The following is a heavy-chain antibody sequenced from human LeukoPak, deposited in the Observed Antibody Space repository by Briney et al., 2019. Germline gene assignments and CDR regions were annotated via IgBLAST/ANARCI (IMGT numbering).Heavy chain of an antibody. J-gene: IGHJ3*01. CDR2: ISFTGTI. CDR3: VRHIYGAPVAFDL. V-gene: IGHV4-59*08. D-gene: IGHD4-17*01. CDR1: GGSMSTYI. Sequence: SETLSLTGAVSGGSMSTYIWSWIGLPPGKGLEWIAFISFTGTIKYNPSLRSPVIISLDTSRNQLSLNLSSATAADTALYFCVRHIYGAPVAFDLWGQGTMVTVSS.